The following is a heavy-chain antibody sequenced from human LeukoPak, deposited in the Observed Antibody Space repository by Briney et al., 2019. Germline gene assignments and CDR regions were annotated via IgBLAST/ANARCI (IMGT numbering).Heavy chain of an antibody. Sequence: GESLKISCQVSGYSFTDYWIGWVRQMPGKGLESMGIIYPADSDTTCSPSFQGQVTISADKSISTVYLQWSSLKASDTAMYYCARQSRDGSKTRGYYFDYWGQGTLVTVSS. V-gene: IGHV5-51*01. D-gene: IGHD3-10*01. J-gene: IGHJ4*02. CDR1: GYSFTDYW. CDR3: ARQSRDGSKTRGYYFDY. CDR2: IYPADSDT.